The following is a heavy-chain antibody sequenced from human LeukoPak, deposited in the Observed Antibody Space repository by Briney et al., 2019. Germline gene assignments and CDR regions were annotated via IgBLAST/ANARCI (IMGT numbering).Heavy chain of an antibody. V-gene: IGHV3-23*01. CDR1: GFTFSSYA. CDR3: AKGSCGYTYGCNFDY. D-gene: IGHD5-18*01. Sequence: GGSLRLSCAASGFTFSSYAMSWVRQAPGKGLEWVSAISGSGGSTYYADSVKGRFTISRDNSKNTLCLQMNSLRAEDTAVYYCAKGSCGYTYGCNFDYWGQGTLVTVSS. CDR2: ISGSGGST. J-gene: IGHJ4*02.